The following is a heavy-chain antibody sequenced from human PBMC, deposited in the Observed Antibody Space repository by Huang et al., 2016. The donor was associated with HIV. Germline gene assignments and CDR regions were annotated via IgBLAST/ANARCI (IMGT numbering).Heavy chain of an antibody. J-gene: IGHJ6*02. CDR1: GFTLSNAW. V-gene: IGHV3-15*01. CDR3: SSGSTSSPDYYYYYGMEV. D-gene: IGHD2-2*01. Sequence: EVQLVESGGGLVKPGGYLRLSCAASGFTLSNAWMSWVRQAPGWGLGWVGRIKSKTDGGTTDYAAPVKGRFTISRDDSKKTLYLKMNSLKSEDTAVYYCSSGSTSSPDYYYYYGMEVWGQGTTVTVSS. CDR2: IKSKTDGGTT.